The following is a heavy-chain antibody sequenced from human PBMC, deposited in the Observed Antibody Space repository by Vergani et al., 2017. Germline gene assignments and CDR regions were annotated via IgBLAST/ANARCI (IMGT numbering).Heavy chain of an antibody. D-gene: IGHD1-26*01. CDR2: IKGDGSAK. CDR1: GFWFSNHW. Sequence: EVEVVESGGGLVQSGGSLRLSCAASGFWFSNHWMHWLRQAPGKGLEWVAAIKGDGSAKQYVATVKGRFNISRDNAKSSLYPQMNSLRVADTAVYYCARGHPVGSYWGQGTLVTVSS. J-gene: IGHJ4*02. CDR3: ARGHPVGSY. V-gene: IGHV3-7*01.